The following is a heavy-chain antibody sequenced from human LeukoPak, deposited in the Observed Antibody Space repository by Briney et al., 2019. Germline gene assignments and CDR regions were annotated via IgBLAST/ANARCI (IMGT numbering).Heavy chain of an antibody. D-gene: IGHD4-23*01. CDR3: ARDRDYGGNSRPHYYGMDV. CDR1: GFTFSSYG. V-gene: IGHV3-30*03. J-gene: IGHJ6*02. CDR2: ISYDESNK. Sequence: GGSLRLSCAASGFTFSSYGMHWVRQAPGKGLEWVAVISYDESNKFYRDSVKGRFTISRDNSKNMLYLQMNSLRAEDTAVYYCARDRDYGGNSRPHYYGMDVWGQGTTVTVSS.